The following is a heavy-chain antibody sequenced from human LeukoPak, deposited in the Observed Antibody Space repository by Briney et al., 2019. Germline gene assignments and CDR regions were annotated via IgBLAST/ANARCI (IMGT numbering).Heavy chain of an antibody. Sequence: SVKVSCKASGGTFGSYTISWVRQAPGQGLEWMGRIIPILGIANYAQKFQGRVTITADKSTSTAYMELSSLRSEDTAVYYCARVGGSYGFDYWGQGTLVTVSS. J-gene: IGHJ4*02. CDR2: IIPILGIA. CDR1: GGTFGSYT. CDR3: ARVGGSYGFDY. D-gene: IGHD1-26*01. V-gene: IGHV1-69*02.